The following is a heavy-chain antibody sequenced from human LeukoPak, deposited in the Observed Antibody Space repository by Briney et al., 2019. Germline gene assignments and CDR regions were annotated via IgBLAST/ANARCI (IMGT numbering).Heavy chain of an antibody. CDR2: IIPILGIA. J-gene: IGHJ5*02. CDR3: ARDREDYYDSSGLNWFDP. D-gene: IGHD3-22*01. CDR1: GGTFSSYA. V-gene: IGHV1-69*04. Sequence: SVKVSCKASGGTFSSYAISWVRQAPGQGLEWMGRIIPILGIANYAQKFQGRVTITADKSTSTAYMELSSLRSEDTAVYYCARDREDYYDSSGLNWFDPWGQGTLVTVSS.